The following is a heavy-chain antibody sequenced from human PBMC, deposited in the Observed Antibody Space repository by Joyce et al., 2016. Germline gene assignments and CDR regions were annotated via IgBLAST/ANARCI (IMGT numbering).Heavy chain of an antibody. J-gene: IGHJ2*01. Sequence: EVQLVQSGAEVKKPGESLTISCKGSGYRFTTYWISWVRQMPGKGLEWMGRISPGDSNINLRQSLKGHVTIAADKTRCTANQQWGTQRAWNPATYYCASTPHYFDNRRHTTYRYLERWSRGNLVTVTS. CDR1: GYRFTTYW. V-gene: IGHV5-10-1*03. CDR2: ISPGDSNI. D-gene: IGHD2/OR15-2a*01. CDR3: ASTPHYFDNRRHTTYRYLER.